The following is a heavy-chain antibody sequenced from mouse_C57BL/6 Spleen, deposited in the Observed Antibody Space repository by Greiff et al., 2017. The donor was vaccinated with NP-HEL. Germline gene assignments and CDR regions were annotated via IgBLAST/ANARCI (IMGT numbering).Heavy chain of an antibody. CDR2: ISYDGSN. D-gene: IGHD2-5*01. Sequence: ESGPGLVKPSQSLSLTCSVTGYSITSGYYWNWIRQFPGNKLEWMGYISYDGSNNYNPSLKNRISITRYTSKNQFFLKLNSVTTEDTATYYCVYSNYAMDYWGQGTSVTVSS. CDR1: GYSITSGYY. V-gene: IGHV3-6*01. J-gene: IGHJ4*01. CDR3: VYSNYAMDY.